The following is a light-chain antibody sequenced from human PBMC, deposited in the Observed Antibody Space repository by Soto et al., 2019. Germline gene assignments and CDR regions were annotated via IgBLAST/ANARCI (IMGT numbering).Light chain of an antibody. V-gene: IGKV1-9*01. J-gene: IGKJ3*01. CDR2: AAS. CDR3: QQFNSDPFT. CDR1: QGITND. Sequence: DIQLTQSPSFLSASVGDRVTITCRASQGITNDLAWYQQKPGKAPKLLIYAASSLQRGVPSTFSGSGFGTEFTLTISSLQPEDFATYLCQQFNSDPFTFGPGTTVDFK.